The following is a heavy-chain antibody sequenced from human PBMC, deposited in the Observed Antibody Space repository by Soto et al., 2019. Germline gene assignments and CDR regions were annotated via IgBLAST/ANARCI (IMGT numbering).Heavy chain of an antibody. Sequence: ASVKVSCKASGYTFTSYGISWVRQAPGQGLEWMGWISAYNGNTNYAQKLQGRVTMTTDTSTSTAYMELRSLRSDDTAVYYCARLQRDDYSSNWLDAWGKGTLVTVSS. V-gene: IGHV1-18*01. CDR1: GYTFTSYG. D-gene: IGHD4-4*01. J-gene: IGHJ5*02. CDR2: ISAYNGNT. CDR3: ARLQRDDYSSNWLDA.